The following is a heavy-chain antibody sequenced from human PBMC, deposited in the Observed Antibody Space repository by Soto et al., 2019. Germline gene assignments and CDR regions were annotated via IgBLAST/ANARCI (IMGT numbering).Heavy chain of an antibody. CDR1: GFTFSSHG. Sequence: VGSLRLSCAASGFTFSSHGIHCVRQAPGKGLEWVAIISYDGSNEYYADSVKGRFTISRDNSKNMLYLQLNSLRAEDTAVYYCAREKTATKHYGMEVWGQETTVTVSS. CDR3: AREKTATKHYGMEV. J-gene: IGHJ6*01. CDR2: ISYDGSNE. V-gene: IGHV3-30*03.